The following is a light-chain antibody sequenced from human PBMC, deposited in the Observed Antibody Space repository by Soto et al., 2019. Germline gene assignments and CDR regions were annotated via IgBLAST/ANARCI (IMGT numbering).Light chain of an antibody. J-gene: IGLJ1*01. CDR1: SSNIGAGYD. CDR3: QSYDRSLSALYV. CDR2: GNS. Sequence: QPVLTQPPSVSGAPGQRVTISCTGSSSNIGAGYDVHWYQQLPGTAPKLLIYGNSNRPSGVPDRFSGSKSGTSASLAITGLQAEDEADYYCQSYDRSLSALYVFGTGTKLTVL. V-gene: IGLV1-40*01.